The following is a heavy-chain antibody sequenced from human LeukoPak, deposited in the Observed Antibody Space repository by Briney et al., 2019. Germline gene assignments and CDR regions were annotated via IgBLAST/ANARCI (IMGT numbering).Heavy chain of an antibody. V-gene: IGHV4-59*01. D-gene: IGHD6-13*01. CDR2: IYYSGST. J-gene: IGHJ5*02. CDR1: GGSISSYH. CDR3: ARVGSKGGPFDP. Sequence: PSETLSLTCTVSGGSISSYHWSWIRQPPGKGLEWIGYIYYSGSTNYNPSLKSRVTISVDTSKNQFSLKLSSVTAADTAVYYCARVGSKGGPFDPWGQGTLVTVSS.